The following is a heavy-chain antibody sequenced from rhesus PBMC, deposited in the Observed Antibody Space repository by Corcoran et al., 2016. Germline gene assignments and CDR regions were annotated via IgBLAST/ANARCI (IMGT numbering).Heavy chain of an antibody. Sequence: QLQLQASGPGLVKPSETLSVPCAVSRGSLSLSYWSWIRQAPGKGVEWIGYIYGSGSSTNYNPSLKSRVTRSVDTSKNQFSLKLSSVTAADTAVYYCVRRNSRDYGLDSWGQGVVVTVSS. CDR2: IYGSGSST. CDR1: RGSLSLSY. V-gene: IGHV4-169*01. D-gene: IGHD1-20*01. CDR3: VRRNSRDYGLDS. J-gene: IGHJ6*01.